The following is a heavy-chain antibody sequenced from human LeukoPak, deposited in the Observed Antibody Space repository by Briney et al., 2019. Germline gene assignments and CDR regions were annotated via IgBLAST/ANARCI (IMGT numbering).Heavy chain of an antibody. Sequence: ASVKVSCKASGYTFTSYAMHWVRQAPGQRLEWMGWINAGNGNTKYSQKFQGRVTITRDTSASTAYMELSSLRSEDTAVYYCARGQWGGLDYYYGMDVWGQGTTVTVSS. J-gene: IGHJ6*02. D-gene: IGHD3-10*01. CDR3: ARGQWGGLDYYYGMDV. CDR1: GYTFTSYA. CDR2: INAGNGNT. V-gene: IGHV1-3*01.